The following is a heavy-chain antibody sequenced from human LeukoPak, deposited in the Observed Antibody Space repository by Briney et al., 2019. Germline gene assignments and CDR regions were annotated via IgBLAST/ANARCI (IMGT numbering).Heavy chain of an antibody. D-gene: IGHD2-2*01. CDR1: GYTFTGYY. J-gene: IGHJ4*02. V-gene: IGHV1-2*02. Sequence: ASVKVSCKASGYTFTGYYMHWVRQAPGQGLEWMGWINPNSGGTNYEQKFQGRVTMTWNTSISTAYMELSRLRSDDTAVYYCARDRCSSTSCYSSFDYWGQGTLVTVSS. CDR3: ARDRCSSTSCYSSFDY. CDR2: INPNSGGT.